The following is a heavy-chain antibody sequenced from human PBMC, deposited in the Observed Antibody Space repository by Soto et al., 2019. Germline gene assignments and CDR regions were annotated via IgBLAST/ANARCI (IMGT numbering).Heavy chain of an antibody. CDR1: GFTFSNYS. V-gene: IGHV3-21*01. Sequence: GGSLRLSCAASGFTFSNYSMNWVRQAPGKGLEWVSSISSTSKYIYYADSVKGRFAISRDNAKKSLYLQMNSLRVEDTAVYYCARGLSSGWFDYWGQGILVTVSS. J-gene: IGHJ5*01. CDR2: ISSTSKYI. CDR3: ARGLSSGWFDY. D-gene: IGHD6-19*01.